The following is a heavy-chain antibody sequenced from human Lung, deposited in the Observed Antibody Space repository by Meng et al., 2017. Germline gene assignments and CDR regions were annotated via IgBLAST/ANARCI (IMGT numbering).Heavy chain of an antibody. D-gene: IGHD6-13*01. Sequence: SVKVSCKASGDTFSSYAISWVRQAPGQGLEWMGGIIPIFGTANYAQKFQGIVTITADKSTSTAYMELSSLRSEDTAVYYCASPRYSSSGTGYFDYWGQGTLVTVSS. CDR1: GDTFSSYA. V-gene: IGHV1-69*06. J-gene: IGHJ4*02. CDR3: ASPRYSSSGTGYFDY. CDR2: IIPIFGTA.